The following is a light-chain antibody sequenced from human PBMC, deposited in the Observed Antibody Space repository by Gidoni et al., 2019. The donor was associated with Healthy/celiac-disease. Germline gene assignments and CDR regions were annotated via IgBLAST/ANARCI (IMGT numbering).Light chain of an antibody. V-gene: IGKV3-20*01. CDR1: QSVSSSY. J-gene: IGKJ3*01. Sequence: EIVLTQSPGTLSLSPGERATLSCRASQSVSSSYLAWYQQKPGQAPRLLIYGASSRATGIPDRFSGSGSGTDFTLTISRLDPEDFAVYYCQQYGSSSIFTFGPGTKVDIK. CDR3: QQYGSSSIFT. CDR2: GAS.